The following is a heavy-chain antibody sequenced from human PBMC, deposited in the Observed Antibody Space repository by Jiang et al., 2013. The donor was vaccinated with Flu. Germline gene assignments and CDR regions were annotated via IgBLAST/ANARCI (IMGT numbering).Heavy chain of an antibody. J-gene: IGHJ4*02. CDR3: ARASYYDILTGYYYFDY. V-gene: IGHV1-8*01. D-gene: IGHD3-9*01. CDR1: GYTFTSYD. CDR2: MNPNSGNT. Sequence: GAEVKKPGASVKVSCKASGYTFTSYDINWVRQATGQGLEWMGWMNPNSGNTGYAQKFQGRVTMTRNTSISTAYMELSSLRSEDTAVYYCARASYYDILTGYYYFDYWGQGTLVTVSS.